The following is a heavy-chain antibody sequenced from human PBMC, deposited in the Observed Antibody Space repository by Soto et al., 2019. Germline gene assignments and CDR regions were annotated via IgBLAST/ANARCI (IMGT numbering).Heavy chain of an antibody. CDR3: ARGGYSKSYYHGLDV. CDR2: ISYDGRNK. V-gene: IGHV3-30*04. CDR1: DFTFSSYA. J-gene: IGHJ6*02. Sequence: QVQLVQSGGDVVQPGRSLRLSCAASDFTFSSYAMHWVRQAPGKGLEWLSVISYDGRNKYYADSVKGRFTISRDNSRDTLYLQMSSLRAEDTAVYFCARGGYSKSYYHGLDVWGQGTTVTVSS. D-gene: IGHD4-4*01.